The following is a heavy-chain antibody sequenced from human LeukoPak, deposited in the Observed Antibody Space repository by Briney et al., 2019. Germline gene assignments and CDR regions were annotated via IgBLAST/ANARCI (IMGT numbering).Heavy chain of an antibody. J-gene: IGHJ4*02. V-gene: IGHV1-8*01. D-gene: IGHD3-10*01. Sequence: EASVKVSCKASGYTFTSYDINWVRQATGQGLEWMGWMNPNSGNTGYAQKFQGRVTMTRNTSIRTAYMELSSLRSEDTAVYYCARGRGGSGSYYLVYWGQGTLVTVSS. CDR3: ARGRGGSGSYYLVY. CDR1: GYTFTSYD. CDR2: MNPNSGNT.